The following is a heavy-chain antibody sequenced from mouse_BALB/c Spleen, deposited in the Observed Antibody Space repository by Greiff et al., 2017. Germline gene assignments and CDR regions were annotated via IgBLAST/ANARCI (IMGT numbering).Heavy chain of an antibody. CDR2: ISSGSSTI. J-gene: IGHJ1*01. D-gene: IGHD2-2*01. CDR1: GFTFSSFG. V-gene: IGHV5-17*02. Sequence: EVQGVESGGGLVQPGGSRKLSCAASGFTFSSFGMHWVRQAPEKGLEWVAYISSGSSTIYYADTVKGRFTISRDNPKNTLFLQMTSLRSEDTAMYYCARGGLRGYWYFDVWGAGTTVTVSS. CDR3: ARGGLRGYWYFDV.